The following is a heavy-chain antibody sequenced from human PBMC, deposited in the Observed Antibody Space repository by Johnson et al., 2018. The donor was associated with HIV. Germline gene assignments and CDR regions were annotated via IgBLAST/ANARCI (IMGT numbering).Heavy chain of an antibody. V-gene: IGHV3-66*01. CDR2: IYSGGST. D-gene: IGHD3-22*01. CDR3: ARALYYYDRGDAFDI. CDR1: GFAFSSNY. Sequence: VQLVESGGGVVQPGGSLRLSCAASGFAFSSNYMSWVRQAPGKGLEWVSVIYSGGSTYYADSVKGRFTISRDNSKNTLYLQMNSLRAEDTAVYYCARALYYYDRGDAFDIWGQGTMVTVSS. J-gene: IGHJ3*02.